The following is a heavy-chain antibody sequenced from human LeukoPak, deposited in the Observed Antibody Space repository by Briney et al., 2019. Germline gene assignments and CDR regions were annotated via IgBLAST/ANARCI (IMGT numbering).Heavy chain of an antibody. J-gene: IGHJ4*02. V-gene: IGHV1-2*02. D-gene: IGHD3-22*01. CDR3: ASTSPHDSSRKHY. Sequence: GASVKVSCKASGYTFTGYYMHWVRQAPGQGLEWMGWINPNSGGTNYAQKFQGRVTMTRDTSISTGYMELSRLRSDDTAVYYCASTSPHDSSRKHYWGQGTLVTVSS. CDR2: INPNSGGT. CDR1: GYTFTGYY.